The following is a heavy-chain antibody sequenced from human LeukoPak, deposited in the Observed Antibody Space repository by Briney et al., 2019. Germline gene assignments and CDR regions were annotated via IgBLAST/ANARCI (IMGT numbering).Heavy chain of an antibody. J-gene: IGHJ4*02. CDR2: ISSGGSTT. Sequence: PGGSLRLSCAASGFTFSDHYMSWIRQAPGKGLECVSYISSGGSTTYYADSVKGRFTISRDNAKNSLYLQMNSLRAEDTAVYYCARDEQLAPFDYWGQGTLVTVSS. V-gene: IGHV3-11*04. D-gene: IGHD6-6*01. CDR3: ARDEQLAPFDY. CDR1: GFTFSDHY.